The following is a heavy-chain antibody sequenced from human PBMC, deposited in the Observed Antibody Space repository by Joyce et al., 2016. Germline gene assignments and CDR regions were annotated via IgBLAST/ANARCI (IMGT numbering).Heavy chain of an antibody. CDR2: IGSGRSYI. V-gene: IGHV3-21*01. D-gene: IGHD1-26*01. Sequence: EVQLVESGGGLAKPGGSLRLSCEVSGFTFSNYAMNWVRQAPGRGLEWVSSIGSGRSYISDADSVKGRFNISRDNAKNSVYLQMDSLRAEDTAVYYCARYTQELLSLAGAGYYYYFYMDVWGKGTTVTVSS. J-gene: IGHJ6*03. CDR1: GFTFSNYA. CDR3: ARYTQELLSLAGAGYYYYFYMDV.